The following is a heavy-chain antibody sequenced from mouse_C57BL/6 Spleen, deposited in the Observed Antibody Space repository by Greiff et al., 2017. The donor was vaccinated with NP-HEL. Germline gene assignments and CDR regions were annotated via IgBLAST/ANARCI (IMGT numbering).Heavy chain of an antibody. D-gene: IGHD2-4*01. V-gene: IGHV1-64*01. CDR3: ARGEIYYDYDGFAY. CDR2: IHPNSGST. Sequence: VKLKLPGAELVKPGASVKLSCKASGYTFTSYWMHWVKQRPGQGLEWIGMIHPNSGSTNYNEKFKSKATLTVDKSSSTAYMQLSSLTSEDSAVYYCARGEIYYDYDGFAYWGQGTLVTVSA. J-gene: IGHJ3*01. CDR1: GYTFTSYW.